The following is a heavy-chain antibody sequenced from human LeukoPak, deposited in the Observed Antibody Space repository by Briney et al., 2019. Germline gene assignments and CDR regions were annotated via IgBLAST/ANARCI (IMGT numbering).Heavy chain of an antibody. CDR3: ARGRGYSSSWYRYYFDY. Sequence: SRVTISVDTSKNQFSLKLSSVTAADTAVYYCARGRGYSSSWYRYYFDYWDQGTLVTVSS. J-gene: IGHJ4*02. V-gene: IGHV4-34*01. D-gene: IGHD6-13*01.